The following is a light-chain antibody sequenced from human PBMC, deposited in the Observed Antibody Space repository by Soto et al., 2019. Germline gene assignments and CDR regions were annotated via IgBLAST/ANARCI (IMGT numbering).Light chain of an antibody. Sequence: IQLTQSPSSLSASVGDRVTITCRASQGINSYLAWYQQKPGKAPKLLIYAASTLQGGVPSRFSGSGSGTDFTLTISSLQPEDFVTYYCRQHNSYPITFGQGTRLEIK. J-gene: IGKJ5*01. CDR3: RQHNSYPIT. CDR1: QGINSY. V-gene: IGKV1-9*01. CDR2: AAS.